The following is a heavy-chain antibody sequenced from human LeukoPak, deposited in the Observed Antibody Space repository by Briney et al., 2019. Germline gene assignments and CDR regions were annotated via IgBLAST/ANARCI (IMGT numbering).Heavy chain of an antibody. D-gene: IGHD2-2*02. CDR2: INSDGSST. CDR3: ARDGSGYCSSTSCYTSWFDP. V-gene: IGHV3-74*01. J-gene: IGHJ5*02. Sequence: GGSLRLSCAASGFTFSSYWMHWVRHAPGKRLVWVSRINSDGSSTSYADSVKGRFTISRDNAKNTLYLQMNSLRAEDTAVYYCARDGSGYCSSTSCYTSWFDPWGQGTLVTVSS. CDR1: GFTFSSYW.